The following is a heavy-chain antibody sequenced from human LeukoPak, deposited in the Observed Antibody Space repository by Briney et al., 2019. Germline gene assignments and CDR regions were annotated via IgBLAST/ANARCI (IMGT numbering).Heavy chain of an antibody. CDR2: IWYDGSNK. Sequence: GGSLRLSCAASGFTFSSYGMHWVRQAPGKGLEWVAAIWYDGSNKYYADSVKGRFTISRDNSKNTLYLQMNSLRAEDTAVYYCAREGGNYDILTGYPPFDYWGQGTLVTVSS. CDR3: AREGGNYDILTGYPPFDY. D-gene: IGHD3-9*01. J-gene: IGHJ4*02. CDR1: GFTFSSYG. V-gene: IGHV3-33*01.